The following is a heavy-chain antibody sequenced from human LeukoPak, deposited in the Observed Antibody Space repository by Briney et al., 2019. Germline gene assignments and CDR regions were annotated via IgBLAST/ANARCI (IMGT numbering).Heavy chain of an antibody. CDR3: ATARITIFGVVDY. V-gene: IGHV1-69*04. CDR1: GGTFSSYA. CDR2: IIPILGIA. D-gene: IGHD3-3*01. Sequence: GASVKVSCKASGGTFSSYAISWVRQAPGQGLEWMGRIIPILGIANYAQKFQGRVTITADKSTSTAYMELSSLRSEDTAVYYCATARITIFGVVDYWGQGTLVTVSS. J-gene: IGHJ4*02.